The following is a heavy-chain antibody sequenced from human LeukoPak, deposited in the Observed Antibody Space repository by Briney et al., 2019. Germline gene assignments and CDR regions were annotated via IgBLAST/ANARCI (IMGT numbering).Heavy chain of an antibody. V-gene: IGHV3-9*01. D-gene: IGHD6-13*01. J-gene: IGHJ4*02. CDR1: GFTFDDYA. CDR3: AKDVEYSSSRYFDY. CDR2: ISWNSGSI. Sequence: GRSLRPSCAASGFTFDDYAMLWVRHTPGKGLEWVSGISWNSGSIGYADSVKGRFTISRDNAKNSLYLQMNSLRTEDTALYYCAKDVEYSSSRYFDYWGQGTLVTVSS.